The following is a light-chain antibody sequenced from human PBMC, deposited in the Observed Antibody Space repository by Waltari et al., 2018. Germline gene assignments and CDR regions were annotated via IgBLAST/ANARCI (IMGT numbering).Light chain of an antibody. Sequence: DIVMTQSPDSPALSLGERDTINCTSTQSVLSSSNDKNYLDLYQQKPGQPPKLLISCASTRESGVPDRFSGSGSGTDFTLTISSLQAEDVAVYYCQQCYSSPETFGQGTKLEIK. CDR2: CAS. CDR1: QSVLSSSNDKNY. CDR3: QQCYSSPET. V-gene: IGKV4-1*01. J-gene: IGKJ2*01.